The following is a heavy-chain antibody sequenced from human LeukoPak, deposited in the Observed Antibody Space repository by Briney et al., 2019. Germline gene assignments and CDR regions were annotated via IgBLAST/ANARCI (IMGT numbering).Heavy chain of an antibody. Sequence: PSETLSLTCTVSGASISSYYWSWIRQPAGKGLEWIGRIHTSGSTNYNPSLKSRVTISVDKSKNQFSLKLSSVTAADTAMYFCARGRGDYFDSSGYFFDYWSQGTLVTISS. CDR2: IHTSGST. D-gene: IGHD3-22*01. CDR1: GASISSYY. J-gene: IGHJ4*02. V-gene: IGHV4-4*07. CDR3: ARGRGDYFDSSGYFFDY.